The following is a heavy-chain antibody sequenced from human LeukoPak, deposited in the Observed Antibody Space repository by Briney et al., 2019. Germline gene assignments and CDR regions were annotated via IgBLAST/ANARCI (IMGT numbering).Heavy chain of an antibody. Sequence: GGSLRLSCAASGFTFDDYTMHWVRQAPGKGLEWVSSISSSSSYICYTDSVKGRFTISRDNAKNSLYLQMNSLRADDTAIYYCARVSLGAAAGTSRWGQGTLVTVSS. CDR3: ARVSLGAAAGTSR. CDR1: GFTFDDYT. CDR2: ISSSSSYI. V-gene: IGHV3-21*01. J-gene: IGHJ4*02. D-gene: IGHD6-13*01.